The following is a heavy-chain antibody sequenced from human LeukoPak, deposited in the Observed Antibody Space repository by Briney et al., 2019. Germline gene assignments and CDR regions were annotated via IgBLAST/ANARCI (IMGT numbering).Heavy chain of an antibody. D-gene: IGHD3-10*01. CDR1: GFTLSSYS. Sequence: GGSLRLSCAASGFTLSSYSMNWVRQAPGKGLEWVSFISSSSGTIYYADSVKGRFTISRDNAKNSLYLQMNSLRAEDTAVYYCARGPYGSGSYYYAYWGQGTLVTVSS. V-gene: IGHV3-48*01. J-gene: IGHJ4*02. CDR3: ARGPYGSGSYYYAY. CDR2: ISSSSGTI.